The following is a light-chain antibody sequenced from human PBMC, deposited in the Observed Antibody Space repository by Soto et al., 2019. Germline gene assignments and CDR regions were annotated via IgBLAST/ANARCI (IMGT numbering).Light chain of an antibody. CDR1: QSISRC. CDR3: HQYKDYWT. V-gene: IGKV1-5*01. Sequence: VQMTQSPATLSASVGDRVTITCRASQSISRCLAWYQLKPGKAPKALIFEAPSLQSGVPSRFSGSGSGTEFSLTITSLQPEEFASYYCHQYKDYWTFGQGTKVDIK. J-gene: IGKJ1*01. CDR2: EAP.